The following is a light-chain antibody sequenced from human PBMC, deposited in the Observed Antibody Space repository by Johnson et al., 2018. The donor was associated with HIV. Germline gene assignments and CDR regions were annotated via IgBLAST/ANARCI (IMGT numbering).Light chain of an antibody. V-gene: IGLV1-51*01. CDR1: SSNIGNNY. Sequence: QSVLTQPPSVSAAPGQKVTISCSGSSSNIGNNYVSWYQHLPGTSPQLLIYDNNKRPSGIPDRFSGSKSATSATLGITGLQTGDEADYYCGTWDSSLSAVVFGTGTKVTVL. J-gene: IGLJ1*01. CDR2: DNN. CDR3: GTWDSSLSAVV.